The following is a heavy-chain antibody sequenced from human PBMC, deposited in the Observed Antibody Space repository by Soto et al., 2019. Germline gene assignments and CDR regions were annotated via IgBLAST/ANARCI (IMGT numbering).Heavy chain of an antibody. CDR3: ARVWSGSRQGFDP. Sequence: QVQLQESGPGLVKPSQTLSLTCTVSGGSISSGDYYWSWIRQHPGKGLEWIGYIYYSGSTYYNPSLTSRLNMSVDTSKNQFPLELSSVTAADTAVYYCARVWSGSRQGFDPWGQGTLVTVSS. CDR2: IYYSGST. CDR1: GGSISSGDYY. V-gene: IGHV4-31*03. J-gene: IGHJ5*02. D-gene: IGHD3-3*01.